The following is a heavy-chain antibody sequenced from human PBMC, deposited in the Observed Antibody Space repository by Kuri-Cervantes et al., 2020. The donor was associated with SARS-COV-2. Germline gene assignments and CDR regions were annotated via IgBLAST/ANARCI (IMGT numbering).Heavy chain of an antibody. Sequence: GKSPKISGEVSGFLFTDSAIHWVRQASGKGLEWVGRVRGKANNYATAYAVSVKGGFTISRDDSKNMAYLQMNSLKTEDTAVYYCTTLIDYWGQGALVTVSS. V-gene: IGHV3-73*01. CDR2: VRGKANNYAT. CDR1: GFLFTDSA. CDR3: TTLIDY. J-gene: IGHJ4*02.